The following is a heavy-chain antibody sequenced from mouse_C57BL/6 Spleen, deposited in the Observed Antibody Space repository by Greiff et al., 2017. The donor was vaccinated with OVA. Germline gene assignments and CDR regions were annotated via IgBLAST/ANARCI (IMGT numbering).Heavy chain of an antibody. CDR3: ARGLVRPYFDV. CDR1: GFTFSDYG. J-gene: IGHJ1*03. Sequence: DVMLVESGGGLVKPGGSLKLSCAASGFTFSDYGMHWVRQAPEKGLEWVAYISSGSSTIYYADTVKGRFTISRDNAKNTLFLQMTSWRSEDTAMYYCARGLVRPYFDVWGTGTTVTVSS. V-gene: IGHV5-17*01. CDR2: ISSGSSTI.